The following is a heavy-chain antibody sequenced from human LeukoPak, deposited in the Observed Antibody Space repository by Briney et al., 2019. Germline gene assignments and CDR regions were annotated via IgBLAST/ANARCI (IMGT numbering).Heavy chain of an antibody. V-gene: IGHV3-30*18. J-gene: IGHJ4*02. CDR3: AKAPYYSDSSGYYY. CDR2: ISYDDINK. Sequence: GGSLRLSCAASGFTFSSYGMHWVRQAPGKGLEWVAVISYDDINKYYADSVKGRFTISRDNSKNTLYLQMNSLRAEDTAVYYCAKAPYYSDSSGYYYWGQGTLVTVSS. CDR1: GFTFSSYG. D-gene: IGHD3-22*01.